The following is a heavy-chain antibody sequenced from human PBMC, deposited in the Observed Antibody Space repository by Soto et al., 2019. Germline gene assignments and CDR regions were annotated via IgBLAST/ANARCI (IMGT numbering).Heavy chain of an antibody. CDR1: GFNFSSYA. Sequence: PGGSLRLSCAASGFNFSSYAMHWVRQAPGKGLEWVAVISYDGGKKYYADSVKGRFTISRDNSKNTLYVEMNSLSAEDTAVYYCAREGQPAAGTTPHNCGQGTLVTVSS. CDR3: AREGQPAAGTTPHN. CDR2: ISYDGGKK. D-gene: IGHD6-13*01. J-gene: IGHJ4*02. V-gene: IGHV3-30*04.